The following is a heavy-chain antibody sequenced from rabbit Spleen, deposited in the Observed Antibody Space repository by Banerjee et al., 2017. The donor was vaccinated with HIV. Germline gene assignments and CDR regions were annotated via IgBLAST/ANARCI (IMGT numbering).Heavy chain of an antibody. V-gene: IGHV1S7*01. CDR3: ARSYAGWSVDGVATFDL. J-gene: IGHJ4*01. CDR2: IDPVFGNT. CDR1: GFDFSSYY. Sequence: QQLVESGGGLVQPGGSLKLSCKVSGFDFSSYYMTWVRQAPGKGLEWAGYIDPVFGNTYYASWVNGRFTISSDNAQNTVDLQMNSLTAADTATYFCARSYAGWSVDGVATFDLWGQGTLVTVS. D-gene: IGHD4-2*01.